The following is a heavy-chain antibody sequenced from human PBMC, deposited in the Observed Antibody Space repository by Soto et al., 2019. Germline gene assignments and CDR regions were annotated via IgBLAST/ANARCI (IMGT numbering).Heavy chain of an antibody. J-gene: IGHJ4*02. D-gene: IGHD6-19*01. CDR2: ISGSGSGGTT. V-gene: IGHV3-23*01. CDR3: ATRAYYSSGWYFQYYFDH. Sequence: GGSLRLSCAASGFTFSNYAMSWVRQAPGKGLEWVSGISGSGSGGTTGYADSVKGRFSTSRDNCQNTLYLQMNSLGADDTAVYYCATRAYYSSGWYFQYYFDHWGQGTLVTVSS. CDR1: GFTFSNYA.